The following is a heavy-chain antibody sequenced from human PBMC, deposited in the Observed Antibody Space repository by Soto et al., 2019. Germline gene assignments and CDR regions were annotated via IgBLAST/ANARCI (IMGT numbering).Heavy chain of an antibody. CDR3: ARVPDYYDSSGYTDDY. V-gene: IGHV1-69*01. CDR2: IIPIFGTA. CDR1: GGTFSSYA. J-gene: IGHJ4*02. Sequence: QVQLVQSGAEVKKPGSSVKVSYKASGGTFSSYAISWVRQAPGQGLEWMGGIIPIFGTANYAQKFQGRVTITADESTSTAYMELSSLRSEDTAVYYCARVPDYYDSSGYTDDYWGQGTLVTVSS. D-gene: IGHD3-22*01.